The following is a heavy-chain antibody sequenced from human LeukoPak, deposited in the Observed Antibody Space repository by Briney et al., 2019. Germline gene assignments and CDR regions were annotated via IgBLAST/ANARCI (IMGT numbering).Heavy chain of an antibody. V-gene: IGHV1-8*01. CDR2: MNSNTGYT. D-gene: IGHD2-15*01. CDR3: ARVDGSPDY. CDR1: GYTFTSHD. J-gene: IGHJ4*02. Sequence: ASVKVSCKASGYTFTSHDINWVRQATGQGLEWMGWMNSNTGYTGYAQKFQGRVTMTRSTSINTAYTELSSLRSEDTAICYCARVDGSPDYWGQGTLVTVSS.